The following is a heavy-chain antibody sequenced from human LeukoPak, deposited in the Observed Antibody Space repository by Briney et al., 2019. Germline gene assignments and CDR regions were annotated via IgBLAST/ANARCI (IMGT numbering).Heavy chain of an antibody. Sequence: GGSLRLSCAASGFTFSNAWMSWVRQAPGKGLEWVGSIKSKTDGGTTDYAAHVKGRFTISRDDSKNTLYLQMNSLKTEDTAVYYCTTVKYSGSRRVFDYWGQGTLVTVSS. J-gene: IGHJ4*02. CDR2: IKSKTDGGTT. CDR3: TTVKYSGSRRVFDY. V-gene: IGHV3-15*01. CDR1: GFTFSNAW. D-gene: IGHD1-26*01.